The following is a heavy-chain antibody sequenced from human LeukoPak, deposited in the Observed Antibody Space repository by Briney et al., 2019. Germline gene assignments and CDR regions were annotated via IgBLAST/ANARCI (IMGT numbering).Heavy chain of an antibody. CDR1: GFAFNTYA. J-gene: IGHJ4*02. CDR3: AREIFGSGSSPDF. CDR2: IWHDGSHK. D-gene: IGHD3-10*01. Sequence: GGSLRLSCAASGFAFNTYAMHWVRQAPGKGLEWVTLIWHDGSHKFYIDSVRGRFTISRDNSKNTVYLQMNSLRAEDTAVYYCAREIFGSGSSPDFWGQGTLVTVSS. V-gene: IGHV3-33*01.